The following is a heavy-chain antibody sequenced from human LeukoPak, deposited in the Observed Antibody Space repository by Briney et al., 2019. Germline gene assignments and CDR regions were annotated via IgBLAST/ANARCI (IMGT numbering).Heavy chain of an antibody. CDR2: IYYSGST. CDR1: GGSISSYY. D-gene: IGHD3-16*01. CDR3: ARVSPFGVPDY. Sequence: PSETLSLTCTVSGGSISSYYWSWIRQPPGKGLEWIGYIYYSGSTNYNPSLKSRVTISVDTSKNQFSLKLSSVTAADTAVYYCARVSPFGVPDYWGQGTLVTVSS. J-gene: IGHJ4*02. V-gene: IGHV4-59*01.